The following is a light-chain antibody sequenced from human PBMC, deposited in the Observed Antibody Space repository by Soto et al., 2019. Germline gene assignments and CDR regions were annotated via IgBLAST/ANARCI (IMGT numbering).Light chain of an antibody. Sequence: EIVVTQSPATLSASPGERASLSRRASRIFSNNLAWYQQATGQAPRLLIYGASTRAAGISERFSGSGSGTEFTLTISSLRSEDFAVYYCQQSSNWPRTFGQGTKVDI. CDR1: RIFSNN. V-gene: IGKV3-15*01. J-gene: IGKJ1*01. CDR2: GAS. CDR3: QQSSNWPRT.